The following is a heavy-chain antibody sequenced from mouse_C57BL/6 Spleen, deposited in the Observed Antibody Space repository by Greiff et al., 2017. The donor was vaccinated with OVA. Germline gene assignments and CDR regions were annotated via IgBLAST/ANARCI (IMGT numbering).Heavy chain of an antibody. V-gene: IGHV1-50*01. CDR2: IDPSDSYT. J-gene: IGHJ2*01. CDR3: ARERGLDY. CDR1: GYTFTSYW. Sequence: VQLQQPGAELVKPGASVKLSCKASGYTFTSYWMQWVKQRPGQGLEWIGEIDPSDSYTNYNQKFKGKATLTVDTSSSTAYMQLSSLTSEDSAVYYCARERGLDYWGQGTTLTVSS.